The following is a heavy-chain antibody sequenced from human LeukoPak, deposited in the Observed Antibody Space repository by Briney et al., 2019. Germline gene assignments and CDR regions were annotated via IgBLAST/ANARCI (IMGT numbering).Heavy chain of an antibody. CDR3: AKDLYYYDSSGLYFDY. Sequence: GGSLRLSCAASGFTFSSYWMSWVRQAPGKGLEWVAFIRYDGSNKYYADSVKGRFTISRDNSKNTLYLQMNSLRAEDTAVYYCAKDLYYYDSSGLYFDYWGQGTLVTVSS. J-gene: IGHJ4*02. D-gene: IGHD3-22*01. CDR1: GFTFSSYW. V-gene: IGHV3-30*02. CDR2: IRYDGSNK.